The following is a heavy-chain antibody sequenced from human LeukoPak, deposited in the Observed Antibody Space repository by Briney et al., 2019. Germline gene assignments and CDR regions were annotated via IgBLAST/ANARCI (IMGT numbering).Heavy chain of an antibody. V-gene: IGHV3-30*02. Sequence: PGGSLRLSCAGSGFAFESYSMTWVRQAPGKGLEWVAFIRYDGSDKYQADSVKGRFTISRDNSKNTLYLQMNSLRAEDTAVYYCAKDFYGDYEAGAFDIWGQGTMVTVSS. CDR2: IRYDGSDK. J-gene: IGHJ3*02. D-gene: IGHD4-17*01. CDR1: GFAFESYS. CDR3: AKDFYGDYEAGAFDI.